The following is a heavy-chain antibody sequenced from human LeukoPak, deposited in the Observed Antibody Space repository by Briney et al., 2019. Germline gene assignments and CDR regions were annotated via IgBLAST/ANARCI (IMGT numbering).Heavy chain of an antibody. Sequence: GGSLRLSCAASGFNFRTYSMNRVRQAPGKGLEWVSYISSSSSTIYYADSVRGRFTISRDNAKNSLYLQMNSLRAEDTAVYYCARDRWGYSYGGDWGQGILVTVSS. CDR1: GFNFRTYS. J-gene: IGHJ4*02. CDR2: ISSSSSTI. CDR3: ARDRWGYSYGGD. D-gene: IGHD5-18*01. V-gene: IGHV3-48*01.